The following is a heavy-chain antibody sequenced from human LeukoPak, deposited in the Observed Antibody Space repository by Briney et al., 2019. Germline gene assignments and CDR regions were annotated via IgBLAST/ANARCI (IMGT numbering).Heavy chain of an antibody. CDR2: IYYSGST. V-gene: IGHV4-59*01. CDR1: GGSISSYY. Sequence: SETLSLTCTVSGGSISSYYWSWIRQPPGKGLEWIGYIYYSGSTNYNPSLKSRVTISVDTSKNQFSLKLSSVTAADTAVYYCARVSSAAITYYFDYWGQGTLVTVSS. J-gene: IGHJ4*02. CDR3: ARVSSAAITYYFDY. D-gene: IGHD2-2*02.